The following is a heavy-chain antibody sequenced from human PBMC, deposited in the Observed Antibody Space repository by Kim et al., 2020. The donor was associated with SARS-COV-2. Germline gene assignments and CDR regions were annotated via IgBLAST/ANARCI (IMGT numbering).Heavy chain of an antibody. CDR1: GGTFSSYA. V-gene: IGHV1-69*13. CDR3: TGYCSSTSCFMGGYYYYYGMDV. J-gene: IGHJ6*02. D-gene: IGHD2-2*01. CDR2: IIPIFGTA. Sequence: SVKVSCKASGGTFSSYAISWVRQAPGQGLEWMGGIIPIFGTANYAQKFQGRVTITADESTSTAYMELSSPRSEDTAVYYCTGYCSSTSCFMGGYYYYYGMDVWGQGTTVTVSS.